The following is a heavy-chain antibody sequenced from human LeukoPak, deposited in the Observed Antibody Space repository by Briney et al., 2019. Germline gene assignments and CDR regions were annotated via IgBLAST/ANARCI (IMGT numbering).Heavy chain of an antibody. CDR3: ARSRDWYADY. V-gene: IGHV3-48*01. CDR2: MTGNSKTI. CDR1: GFSFNIYS. Sequence: GGSLRLSCAASGFSFNIYSMNWVRQAPGKGLEWISYMTGNSKTINYADSVKGRFTISRDNAENSLFLQTNSLRAEDTASYYCARSRDWYADYWGQGSLVTVSS. J-gene: IGHJ4*02. D-gene: IGHD3-9*01.